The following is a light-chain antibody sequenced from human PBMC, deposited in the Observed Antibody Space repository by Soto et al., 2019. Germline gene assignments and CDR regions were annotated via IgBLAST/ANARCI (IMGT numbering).Light chain of an antibody. Sequence: DIQMTQSPSSLSASVGDRVTITCQASQDITNYLNWYQQKPGKAPKLLIYDASNLETGVPSRFSGSGSGTDFTFAIRSLQPADIATYYCQQYDNLPITFGEGPRMEIK. CDR2: DAS. V-gene: IGKV1-33*01. CDR3: QQYDNLPIT. CDR1: QDITNY. J-gene: IGKJ5*01.